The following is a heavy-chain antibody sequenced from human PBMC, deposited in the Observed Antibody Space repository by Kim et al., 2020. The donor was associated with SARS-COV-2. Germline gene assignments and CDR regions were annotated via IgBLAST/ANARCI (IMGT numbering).Heavy chain of an antibody. Sequence: ASVKVSCKASGYSFTNFGMNWVRQAPGQGLEWMGWISAYNGDTNYAEKSRGRVTMTTDTSTSTAYMELRSLRSDDTAVYYCARGSSTTGYDYWGQGNLVTVSS. CDR1: GYSFTNFG. D-gene: IGHD2-8*01. V-gene: IGHV1-18*01. CDR2: ISAYNGDT. J-gene: IGHJ4*02. CDR3: ARGSSTTGYDY.